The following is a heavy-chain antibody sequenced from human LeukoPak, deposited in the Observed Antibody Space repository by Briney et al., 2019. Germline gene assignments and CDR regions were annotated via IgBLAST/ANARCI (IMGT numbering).Heavy chain of an antibody. CDR3: ATVPSGH. D-gene: IGHD3-10*01. J-gene: IGHJ4*02. CDR1: GYPFTDHY. CDR2: VDPEDGET. Sequence: ASVKVSCKASGYPFTDHYMHWVQQAPGKGLEWMGRVDPEDGETSYAEKFQGRVTITADTSSDTAYTKLSSLRSEDTAVYFCATVPSGHWGQGTLLTVSS. V-gene: IGHV1-69-2*01.